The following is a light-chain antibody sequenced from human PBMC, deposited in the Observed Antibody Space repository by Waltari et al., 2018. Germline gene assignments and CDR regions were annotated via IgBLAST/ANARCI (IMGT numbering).Light chain of an antibody. CDR1: QSVSRF. Sequence: EIVLTQSPGTLSLSPGESGTLPCRASQSVSRFLAWYQQIPGQPPRLLIYGASTRATGIPDRFSGSGSGTDFSLTISRLEPEDFAVYYCQKYDRLPATFGQGTKVEIK. CDR3: QKYDRLPAT. CDR2: GAS. J-gene: IGKJ1*01. V-gene: IGKV3-20*01.